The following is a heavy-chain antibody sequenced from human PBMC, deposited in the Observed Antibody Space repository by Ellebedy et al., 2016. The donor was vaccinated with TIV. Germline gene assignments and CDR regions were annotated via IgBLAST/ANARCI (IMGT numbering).Heavy chain of an antibody. CDR3: AKLHYYGSGSPDY. CDR2: VSDSGEST. V-gene: IGHV3-23*01. CDR1: GLPFHSYA. D-gene: IGHD3-10*01. Sequence: GESLKISCAASGLPFHSYAMSWVRPAPGKGLEWLSAVSDSGESTYYADSVEGRFTISRDNSKNTLYLQMNSLRVEDTAVYYCAKLHYYGSGSPDYWGQGTLVTVSS. J-gene: IGHJ4*02.